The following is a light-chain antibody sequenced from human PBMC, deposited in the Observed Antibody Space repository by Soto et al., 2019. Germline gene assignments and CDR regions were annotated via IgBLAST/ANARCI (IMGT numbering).Light chain of an antibody. J-gene: IGKJ2*01. CDR2: KAS. Sequence: DIQMTQSPSTLSASVGDRVTITCRASQSISSWLAWYQQKPGKAPKLLIYKASSLESGVPSRFSGSGSGTEFTLTISSLQPDDVATYYCQQYNSYSPFGQGTKLEIK. CDR3: QQYNSYSP. V-gene: IGKV1-5*03. CDR1: QSISSW.